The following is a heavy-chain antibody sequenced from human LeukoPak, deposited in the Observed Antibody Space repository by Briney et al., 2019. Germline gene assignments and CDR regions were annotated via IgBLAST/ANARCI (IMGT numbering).Heavy chain of an antibody. J-gene: IGHJ6*03. CDR2: ISYDGSNK. Sequence: GGSLRLSCAASGFTFSSYAMHWVRQAPGKGLEWVAVISYDGSNKYYADSVKGRFTISRDNSKNTLHLQMNSLRAEDTAVYYCARVPWIQKGYYMDVWGKGTTVTVSS. CDR1: GFTFSSYA. V-gene: IGHV3-30*04. D-gene: IGHD5-18*01. CDR3: ARVPWIQKGYYMDV.